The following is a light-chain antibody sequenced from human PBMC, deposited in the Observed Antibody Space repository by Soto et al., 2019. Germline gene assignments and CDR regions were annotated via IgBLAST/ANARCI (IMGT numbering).Light chain of an antibody. CDR1: QSVRSSH. J-gene: IGKJ4*01. CDR3: QQYNNWPPLT. Sequence: EIVLTQSPGTLSLSPGERATLSCRASQSVRSSHLAWYQQKPGQAPRLLIYGASSRATGIPDRFSGSGSGTDFSLTISSLQSEDFAVYYCQQYNNWPPLTFGGGTKVEIK. V-gene: IGKV3-20*01. CDR2: GAS.